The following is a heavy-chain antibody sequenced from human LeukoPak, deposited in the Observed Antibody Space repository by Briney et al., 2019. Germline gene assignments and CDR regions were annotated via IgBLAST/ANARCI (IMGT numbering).Heavy chain of an antibody. D-gene: IGHD2-2*01. J-gene: IGHJ5*02. CDR1: GGSISSGGYY. CDR3: ARVNWDIVVXPASNWFDP. V-gene: IGHV4-31*03. Sequence: SETLSLTCTVSGGSISSGGYYWSWIRQHPGKGLEWIGYIYYSGSTYYNPSLKSRVTISVDTSKNQFSLKLSSVTAADTAVYYCARVNWDIVVXPASNWFDPWGQGTLVTVX. CDR2: IYYSGST.